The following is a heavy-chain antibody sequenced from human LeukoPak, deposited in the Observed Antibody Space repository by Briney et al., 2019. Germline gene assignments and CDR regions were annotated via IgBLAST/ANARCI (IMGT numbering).Heavy chain of an antibody. CDR2: ISAYNGNT. CDR1: GYTFTSYG. J-gene: IGHJ6*02. Sequence: ASVKVSCKASGYTFTSYGISWVRQAPGQGLEWMGWISAYNGNTNYAQKLQGRVTMTTGTSTSTAYMELRSLRSDDTAVYYCARDYPIAVAGMNFYYYYGMDVWGQGTTVTVSS. D-gene: IGHD6-19*01. CDR3: ARDYPIAVAGMNFYYYYGMDV. V-gene: IGHV1-18*01.